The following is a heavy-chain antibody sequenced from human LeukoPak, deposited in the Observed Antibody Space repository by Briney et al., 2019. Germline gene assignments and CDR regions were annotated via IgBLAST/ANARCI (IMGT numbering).Heavy chain of an antibody. J-gene: IGHJ4*02. CDR2: IYYSGST. V-gene: IGHV4-59*01. CDR3: ARGSIKNFDY. D-gene: IGHD3-9*01. Sequence: PSETPSLTCTVSGGSISSYYWSWIRQPPGKGLEWIGYIYYSGSTNYNPSLKSRVTISVDTSKNQFSRKLSSVTAADTAVYYCARGSIKNFDYWGQGTLVTVSS. CDR1: GGSISSYY.